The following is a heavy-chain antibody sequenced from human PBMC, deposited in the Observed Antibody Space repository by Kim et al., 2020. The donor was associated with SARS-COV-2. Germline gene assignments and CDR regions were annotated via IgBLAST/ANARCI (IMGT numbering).Heavy chain of an antibody. CDR1: GFTFSNAW. J-gene: IGHJ5*01. D-gene: IGHD3-10*01. V-gene: IGHV3-15*01. Sequence: GGSLRLSCAASGFTFSNAWMSWVRQAPGKGLEWVGRIKSKTGGGKTDYAAPVKGRFTISRDDSKNTLYLQMNSLKTEDTAVYSCTTHYSLWFRELSDWF. CDR2: IKSKTGGGKT. CDR3: TTHYSLWFRELSDWF.